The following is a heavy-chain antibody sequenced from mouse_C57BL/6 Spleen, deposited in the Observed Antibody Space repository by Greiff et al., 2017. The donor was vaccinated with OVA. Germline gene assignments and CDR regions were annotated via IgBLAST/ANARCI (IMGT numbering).Heavy chain of an antibody. CDR1: GFTFSSYA. D-gene: IGHD2-3*01. V-gene: IGHV5-4*01. CDR3: ARDSDDGYYFDY. Sequence: EVKLMESGGGLVKPGGSLKLSCAASGFTFSSYAMSWVRQTPEKRLEWVATISDGGSYTYYPDNVKGRFTISRDNAKNNLYLQMSQLKSEDTAMYYCARDSDDGYYFDYWGQGTTLTVSS. J-gene: IGHJ2*01. CDR2: ISDGGSYT.